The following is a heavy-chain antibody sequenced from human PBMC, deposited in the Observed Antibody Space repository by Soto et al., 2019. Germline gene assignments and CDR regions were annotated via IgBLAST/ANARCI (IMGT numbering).Heavy chain of an antibody. CDR1: GFTVSSNY. D-gene: IGHD3-22*01. CDR2: IYSGGST. J-gene: IGHJ4*02. Sequence: GGSLSLSCAASGFTVSSNYMSWVRQAPGKGLEWVSVIYSGGSTYYADSVKGRFTISRDNSKNTLYLQMNSLRAEDTAVYYCASNARYYYDSSGYYWGQGTLVTVSS. CDR3: ASNARYYYDSSGYY. V-gene: IGHV3-53*01.